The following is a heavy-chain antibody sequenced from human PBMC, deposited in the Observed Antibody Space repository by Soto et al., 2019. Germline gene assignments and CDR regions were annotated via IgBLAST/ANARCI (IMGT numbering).Heavy chain of an antibody. CDR3: ARLRVVPAATDYYYYYGMDV. D-gene: IGHD2-2*01. CDR1: GYSFTSYW. J-gene: IGHJ6*02. V-gene: IGHV5-10-1*01. CDR2: IDPSDSYT. Sequence: GESLKISCKGSGYSFTSYWISWVRQMPGKGLEWMGRIDPSDSYTNYSPSFQGHVTISADKSISTAYLQWSSLKASDTAMYYCARLRVVPAATDYYYYYGMDVWGQGTTVTV.